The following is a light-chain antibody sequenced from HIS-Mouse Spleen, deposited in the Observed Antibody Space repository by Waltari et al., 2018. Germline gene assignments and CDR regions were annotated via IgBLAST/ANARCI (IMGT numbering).Light chain of an antibody. CDR3: YSTDSSGNHRV. Sequence: SYVLTQPPSVSVAPGQTARITCGGTNIGSKRVHWYQQKPGQAPVLVVYDDSDRPSGIPERFSGSSSGTMATLTISGAQVEDEADYYCYSTDSSGNHRVFGGGTKLTVL. CDR1: NIGSKR. V-gene: IGLV3-21*02. CDR2: DDS. J-gene: IGLJ2*01.